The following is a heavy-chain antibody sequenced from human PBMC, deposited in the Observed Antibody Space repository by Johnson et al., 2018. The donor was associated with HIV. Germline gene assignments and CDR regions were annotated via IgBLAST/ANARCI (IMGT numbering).Heavy chain of an antibody. J-gene: IGHJ3*02. CDR2: ISRCGGTI. CDR3: ARESTPWGGDYVGYGLDI. CDR1: GFPFSDYY. Sequence: VQLVESGGGLVKPGGSLRLSCAASGFPFSDYYMNWMRQAPGKGLGWVSHISRCGGTIYYASPVKDLFTLSRDNPKKSLYLQMNSLRVEDTAVYYCARESTPWGGDYVGYGLDIWGQGTMVTVSS. D-gene: IGHD4-17*01. V-gene: IGHV3-11*04.